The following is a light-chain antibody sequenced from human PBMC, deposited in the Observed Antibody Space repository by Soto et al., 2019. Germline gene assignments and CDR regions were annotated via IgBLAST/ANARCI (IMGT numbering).Light chain of an antibody. CDR1: QSINSY. V-gene: IGKV1-39*01. Sequence: DIRLTQSPSSLSASVGDRVTIACRAAQSINSYLNWYQQKPGKAPQLLIYAASTLQSGVPSRFSGSGSGTDFTLTISSLQPEDFATYFCQQSFNTPPTFGQGTKVEIK. CDR2: AAS. CDR3: QQSFNTPPT. J-gene: IGKJ1*01.